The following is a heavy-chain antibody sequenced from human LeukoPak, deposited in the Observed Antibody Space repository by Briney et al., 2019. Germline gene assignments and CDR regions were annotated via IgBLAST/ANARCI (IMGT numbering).Heavy chain of an antibody. D-gene: IGHD1-26*01. CDR3: ARDSGMGFDP. Sequence: SETLSLTCTVSDGSISSGDYYWSWIRQPPGKGLEWIGYIYYSGSTYYNPSLKSRVTISVDTSKNQFSLKLSSVTAADTAVYYCARDSGMGFDPWGQGTLVTVSS. J-gene: IGHJ5*02. CDR2: IYYSGST. V-gene: IGHV4-30-4*01. CDR1: DGSISSGDYY.